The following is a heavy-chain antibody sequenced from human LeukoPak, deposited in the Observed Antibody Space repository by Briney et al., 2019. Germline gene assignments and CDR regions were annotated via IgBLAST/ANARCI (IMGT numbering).Heavy chain of an antibody. CDR2: IKSKSDGGTT. Sequence: GGSLRLSCAASGFSFSSYGMHWVRQAPGKGLEWVGRIKSKSDGGTTEYAAPVKGRFTISRDDSKDTLSLQMNSLKTEDTAVYYCSLGGTKAYSWGQGTLVTVSS. V-gene: IGHV3-15*01. D-gene: IGHD3-16*01. CDR3: SLGGTKAYS. J-gene: IGHJ4*02. CDR1: GFSFSSYG.